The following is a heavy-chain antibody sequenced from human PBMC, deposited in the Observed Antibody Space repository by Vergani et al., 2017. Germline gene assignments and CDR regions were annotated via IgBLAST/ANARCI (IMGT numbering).Heavy chain of an antibody. Sequence: QVQLVQSGAEVKKPGSSVKVSCKASGGTFSSYTISWVRQAPGQGLEWMGRIIPILGIANYAQKFQGRVTITADKSTSTAYMELRSLRSDDTAVYYCARGPMIVVVISGPSADAFDIWGQGTMVTVSS. D-gene: IGHD3-22*01. V-gene: IGHV1-69*02. CDR2: IIPILGIA. CDR1: GGTFSSYT. CDR3: ARGPMIVVVISGPSADAFDI. J-gene: IGHJ3*02.